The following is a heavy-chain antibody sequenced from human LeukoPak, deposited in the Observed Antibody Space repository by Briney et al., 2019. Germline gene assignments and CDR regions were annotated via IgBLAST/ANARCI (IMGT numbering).Heavy chain of an antibody. Sequence: ASVKVSCKVSGYTLTELSIHWVRQAPGQWLEWMGGFEPEDGEPIFAQTFQGRLSMTEDTSTDTAHMELSSLTVEDTAVYYCATADKWEPLDYWGQGTLVTVSS. CDR2: FEPEDGEP. D-gene: IGHD1-26*01. CDR3: ATADKWEPLDY. J-gene: IGHJ4*02. V-gene: IGHV1-24*01. CDR1: GYTLTELS.